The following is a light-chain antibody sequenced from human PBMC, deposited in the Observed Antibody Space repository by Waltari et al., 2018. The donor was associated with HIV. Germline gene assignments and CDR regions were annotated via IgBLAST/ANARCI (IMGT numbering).Light chain of an antibody. CDR1: TQVVPSGHS. J-gene: IGLJ1*01. Sequence: QALVTPEPSLTVSPGWPVTLTCRSNTQVVPSGHSPFWFQQKPGQAPSTLIYDTDNTPSWTPARFSGSLLGGKAALTLSGAQPEDEADYYCLLSYSGNLIFGTGTKVTVL. CDR2: DTD. CDR3: LLSYSGNLI. V-gene: IGLV7-46*01.